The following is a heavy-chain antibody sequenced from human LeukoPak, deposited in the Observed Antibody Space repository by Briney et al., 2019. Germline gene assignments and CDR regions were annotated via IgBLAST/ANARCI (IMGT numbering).Heavy chain of an antibody. CDR1: GFTFSSYW. CDR2: IKQDGSEK. J-gene: IGHJ5*02. D-gene: IGHD6-25*01. V-gene: IGHV3-7*01. CDR3: ARDTGSIAAPVWWFDP. Sequence: GGSLRLSCAASGFTFSSYWMSWVRQAPGKGLEWVANIKQDGSEKYYVDSVKGRFTISRDNAKNSLYLRMNSLRDEDAAVYYCARDTGSIAAPVWWFDPWGQGTLVTVSS.